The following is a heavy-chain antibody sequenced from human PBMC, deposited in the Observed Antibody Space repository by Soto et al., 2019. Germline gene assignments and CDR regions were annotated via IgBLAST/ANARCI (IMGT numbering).Heavy chain of an antibody. Sequence: QVQLVESGGGVVQPGRSLRLSCAASGFTFSSYAMHWVRQAPGKGLEWVAVISYDGSNKYYADSVKGRFTTSRDNSKNTLYLQMNSLRAEDTAVYYCAREGQPPLTRNFDYWGQGTLVTVSS. J-gene: IGHJ4*02. V-gene: IGHV3-30-3*01. CDR1: GFTFSSYA. CDR2: ISYDGSNK. CDR3: AREGQPPLTRNFDY.